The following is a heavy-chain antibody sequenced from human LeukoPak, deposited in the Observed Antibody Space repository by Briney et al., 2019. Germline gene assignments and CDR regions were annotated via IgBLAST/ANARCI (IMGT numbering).Heavy chain of an antibody. CDR3: AKDRYFGYSYGIDY. Sequence: GGSLRLSCIASGFTLSTYWMHWVRQAPGKGLEWVSGISWNSGSIGYADSVKGRFTISRDNAKNSLYLQMNSLRAEDTALYYCAKDRYFGYSYGIDYWGQGTLVTVSS. CDR2: ISWNSGSI. CDR1: GFTLSTYW. D-gene: IGHD5-18*01. J-gene: IGHJ4*02. V-gene: IGHV3-9*01.